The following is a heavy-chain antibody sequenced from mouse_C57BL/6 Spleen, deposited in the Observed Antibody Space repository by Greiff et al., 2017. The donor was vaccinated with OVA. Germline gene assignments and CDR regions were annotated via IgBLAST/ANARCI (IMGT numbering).Heavy chain of an antibody. J-gene: IGHJ1*03. CDR1: GFSFNTYA. D-gene: IGHD3-3*01. Sequence: EVQLMESGGGLVQPKGSLKLSCAASGFSFNTYAMNWVRQAPGKGLEWVARIRSKSNNSATYYADSVKDRFTITRDDSESMLYLQMNNRKTEDAAMDYCVRHGDGWYFDVWGTGTTVTVSS. CDR2: IRSKSNNSAT. V-gene: IGHV10-1*01. CDR3: VRHGDGWYFDV.